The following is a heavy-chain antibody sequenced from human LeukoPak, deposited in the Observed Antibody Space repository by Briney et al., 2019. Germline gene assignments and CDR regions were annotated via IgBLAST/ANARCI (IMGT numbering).Heavy chain of an antibody. CDR3: AKHRSPGLVSGSYYFDY. J-gene: IGHJ4*02. D-gene: IGHD3-10*01. CDR1: GFTFSSYG. Sequence: GGSLRLSCAASGFTFSSYGMHWVRQAPGKGLEWVAFIRYDGSNKYYADSVKGRFTISRDNSKNTLYLQMNSLRAEDTAVYYCAKHRSPGLVSGSYYFDYWGQGTLVTVSS. V-gene: IGHV3-30*02. CDR2: IRYDGSNK.